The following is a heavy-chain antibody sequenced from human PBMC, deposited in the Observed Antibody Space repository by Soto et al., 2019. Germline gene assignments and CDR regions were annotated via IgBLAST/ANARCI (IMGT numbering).Heavy chain of an antibody. CDR1: GGSISSGDYY. CDR3: ARGVTMVRGVIIKHWYFDL. Sequence: SETLSLTCTVSGGSISSGDYYWSWLRQPPGKGLEWIGYIYYSGSTYYNPSLKSRVTISVDTSKNQFSLKLSSVTAADTAVYYCARGVTMVRGVIIKHWYFDLWGRGTLVTVSS. V-gene: IGHV4-30-4*01. J-gene: IGHJ2*01. CDR2: IYYSGST. D-gene: IGHD3-10*01.